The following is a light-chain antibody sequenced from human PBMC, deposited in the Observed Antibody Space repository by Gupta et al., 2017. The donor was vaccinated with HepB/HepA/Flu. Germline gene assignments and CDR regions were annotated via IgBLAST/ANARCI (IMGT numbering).Light chain of an antibody. V-gene: IGKV3-11*01. Sequence: EIVLTQSPATLSLSLGVRATLSCRASQSVSSYLTWYQQKPGQAPTLLIYDASNRATGIPARFSGSGSETDFTLTISSLEPEDFAVYYCQQRSNWPLTFGGGTKVEIK. CDR3: QQRSNWPLT. J-gene: IGKJ4*01. CDR2: DAS. CDR1: QSVSSY.